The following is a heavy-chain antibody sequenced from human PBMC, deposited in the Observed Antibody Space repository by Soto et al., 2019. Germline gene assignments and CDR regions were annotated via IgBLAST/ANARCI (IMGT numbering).Heavy chain of an antibody. CDR3: TKDFTFPLCFYGMDV. CDR1: GFSFTISW. V-gene: IGHV3-74*01. D-gene: IGHD3-16*01. Sequence: GGSLRLSCAASGFSFTISWMHWVRQAPGNGPVCVSRINGDGGLTFYADSVKGRFTTSRDNAKNTLYLQMNSLRAEDTAVYYCTKDFTFPLCFYGMDVWGQGTTVTVSS. J-gene: IGHJ6*02. CDR2: INGDGGLT.